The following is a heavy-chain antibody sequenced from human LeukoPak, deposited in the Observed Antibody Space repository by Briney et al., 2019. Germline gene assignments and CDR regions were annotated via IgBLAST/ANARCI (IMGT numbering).Heavy chain of an antibody. Sequence: SETLSLTCTVSGGSISSYYWSWLRQPPGKGLEWGGYIYYSGSTNYNPSLKSRVTISVDTSKDQFSLKLSSVTAADTAVYYCARAEDSSGYYPLGYWGQGTLVTVSS. J-gene: IGHJ4*02. V-gene: IGHV4-59*01. CDR3: ARAEDSSGYYPLGY. D-gene: IGHD3-22*01. CDR2: IYYSGST. CDR1: GGSISSYY.